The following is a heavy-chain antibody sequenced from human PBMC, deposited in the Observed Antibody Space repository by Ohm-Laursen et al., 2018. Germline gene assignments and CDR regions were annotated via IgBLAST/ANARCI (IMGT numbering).Heavy chain of an antibody. Sequence: SLRLSCSASGFTFCTYGMHWVRQAPGKGLEWVAVRSYDGSVTYYADSVKGRFTISRVNSKNTLYLQMDSLRAEDTAVYYCAKDRLGDPSIDYWGQGTLVTVSS. CDR2: RSYDGSVT. CDR1: GFTFCTYG. V-gene: IGHV3-30*18. J-gene: IGHJ4*02. D-gene: IGHD3-10*01. CDR3: AKDRLGDPSIDY.